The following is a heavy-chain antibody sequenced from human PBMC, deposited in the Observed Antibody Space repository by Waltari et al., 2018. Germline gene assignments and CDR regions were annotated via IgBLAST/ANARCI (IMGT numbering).Heavy chain of an antibody. D-gene: IGHD6-6*01. V-gene: IGHV3-23*01. CDR3: AKDHIAARPSGWFDP. CDR1: GFTFSSYA. Sequence: EVQLLESGGGLVQPGGSLRLSCAASGFTFSSYAMSWVRQAPGKGLEWVSAISGSGGSTYYADSVNGRFTISRDNSKNTLYLQMNSMIAEDTAVYYCAKDHIAARPSGWFDPWGQGTLVTVSS. CDR2: ISGSGGST. J-gene: IGHJ5*02.